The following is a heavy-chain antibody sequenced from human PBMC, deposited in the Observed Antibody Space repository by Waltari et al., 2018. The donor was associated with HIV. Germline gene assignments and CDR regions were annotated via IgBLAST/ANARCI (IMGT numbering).Heavy chain of an antibody. D-gene: IGHD6-19*01. Sequence: EVLLLESGGGLVQPGESLRLSCAASGFAFNNHALNWDRQAPGKGLDWVSAIMVSSFIYTYYADSVKGRFTVSRDNSKSTVYLQMNSLRVEDTAVYYWAHQISGQWLTPGHWGQGTLVTVSS. CDR1: GFAFNNHA. V-gene: IGHV3-23*01. CDR2: IMVSSFIYT. CDR3: AHQISGQWLTPGH. J-gene: IGHJ4*02.